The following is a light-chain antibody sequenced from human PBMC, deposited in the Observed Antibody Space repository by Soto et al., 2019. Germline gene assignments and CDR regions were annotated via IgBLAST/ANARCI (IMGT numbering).Light chain of an antibody. CDR1: SSDVGGYNY. CDR3: SSYTGSSTYVV. V-gene: IGLV2-14*01. CDR2: DVN. Sequence: QFALTQAASGSGSPGQSITISCTGTSSDVGGYNYVSWYQEHPGKAPKLMIYDVNNRPSGVSNRFSGSKSGNTASLTISGLQAEDEADYYCSSYTGSSTYVVFGGGTKLTVL. J-gene: IGLJ2*01.